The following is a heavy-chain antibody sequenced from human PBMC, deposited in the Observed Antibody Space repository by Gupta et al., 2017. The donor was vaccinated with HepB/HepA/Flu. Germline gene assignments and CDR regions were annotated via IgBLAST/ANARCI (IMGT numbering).Heavy chain of an antibody. Sequence: EVQFLESGGELVQPGGSLRLSCVPSGFVFSDFAMTWVRQAPGKRLEWVSSVSAGGTLLHYADSVKGRFTTSRDNSRNILYLQMNRLTAEDTAIYYCTRTVVGSWAPAFWCRGSLVTVSS. CDR1: GFVFSDFA. V-gene: IGHV3-23*01. D-gene: IGHD6-13*01. J-gene: IGHJ4*02. CDR3: TRTVVGSWAPAF. CDR2: VSAGGTLL.